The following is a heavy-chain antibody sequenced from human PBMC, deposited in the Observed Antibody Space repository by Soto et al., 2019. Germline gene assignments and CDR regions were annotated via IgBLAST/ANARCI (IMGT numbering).Heavy chain of an antibody. Sequence: QITLTESGPTLVKPTQTLTLTCTFSGFSLSTSGVSVGWIRQPPGKALEWLALIFCDDDKRYSPSLMSRLTITKDTSTNQVVLTLTDMDPVDTATYSCAHRLGDFGSRLAFDYWGQGILVTVSS. CDR3: AHRLGDFGSRLAFDY. V-gene: IGHV2-5*02. J-gene: IGHJ4*02. CDR1: GFSLSTSGVS. CDR2: IFCDDDK. D-gene: IGHD3-9*01.